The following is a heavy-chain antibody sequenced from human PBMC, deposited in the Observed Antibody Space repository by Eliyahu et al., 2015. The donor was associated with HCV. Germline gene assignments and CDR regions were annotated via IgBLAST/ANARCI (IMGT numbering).Heavy chain of an antibody. V-gene: IGHV3-21*01. J-gene: IGHJ4*02. D-gene: IGHD3-22*01. CDR2: ISSSSSYI. CDR3: ARETYYYDTSAYYHYYFDY. Sequence: EVQLVESGGGLVKPGGSLRLSCAASGFTFSSYSXNWVRQAPGKGLEWVSSISSSSSYIYYADSVKGRLTISRDNAKNSLYLQMNSLRAEDTAVYYCARETYYYDTSAYYHYYFDYWGQGTLVTVSS. CDR1: GFTFSSYS.